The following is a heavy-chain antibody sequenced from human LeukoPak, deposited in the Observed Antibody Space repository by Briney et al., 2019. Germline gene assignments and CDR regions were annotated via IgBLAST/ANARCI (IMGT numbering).Heavy chain of an antibody. CDR1: GGSFSGYY. D-gene: IGHD3-3*01. V-gene: IGHV4-34*01. J-gene: IGHJ4*02. Sequence: SETLSLTCAVYGGSFSGYYWSWIRQPPGKGLEWIGEINHSGSTNYNPSLKSRVTISVDTSKNQFSLKLSAVTAADTAVYYCARHRFLEWLITSSHRYFDYWGQGTLVTVSS. CDR2: INHSGST. CDR3: ARHRFLEWLITSSHRYFDY.